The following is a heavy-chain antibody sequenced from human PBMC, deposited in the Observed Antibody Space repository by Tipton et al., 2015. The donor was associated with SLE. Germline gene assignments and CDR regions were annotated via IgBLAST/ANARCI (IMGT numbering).Heavy chain of an antibody. CDR3: ACQPDYSSACYRDY. CDR2: IYYSGGT. V-gene: IGHV4-39*07. CDR1: GGSISSSIYY. D-gene: IGHD6-25*01. J-gene: IGHJ4*02. Sequence: TLSLTCTVSGGSISSSIYYWGWIRQPPGKGLEWIGRIYYSGGTYYNPSLKSRVTISVDTSKNQFSLRLSSVTAADTAMYYCACQPDYSSACYRDYWGQGTLGTVSS.